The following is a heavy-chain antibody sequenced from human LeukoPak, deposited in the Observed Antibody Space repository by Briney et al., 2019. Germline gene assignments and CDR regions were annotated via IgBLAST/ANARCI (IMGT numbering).Heavy chain of an antibody. D-gene: IGHD2-15*01. CDR1: GYTLTELS. V-gene: IGHV1-24*01. CDR3: ATCSGGSCYSSYIDY. CDR2: FDPEDGET. J-gene: IGHJ4*02. Sequence: ASVKVSCKVSGYTLTELSMHWVRQAPGKGLEWMGGFDPEDGETIYAQKFQGRVTMTEDTSTDTAYMELSSLRSEDTAVYYCATCSGGSCYSSYIDYWGQGTPVTVSS.